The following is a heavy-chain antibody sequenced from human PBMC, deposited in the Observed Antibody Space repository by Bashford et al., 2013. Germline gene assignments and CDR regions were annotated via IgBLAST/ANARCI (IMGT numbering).Heavy chain of an antibody. CDR1: GGSISGYF. CDR2: IRYSSST. J-gene: IGHJ4*02. D-gene: IGHD1-26*01. V-gene: IGHV4-59*08. Sequence: SETLSLTCTVSGGSISGYFWSWIRQPPGKGLEWIANIRYSSSTNYNPSLNSRVTISVDTSKNQFSLKLSSVTAADTAVYYCARHKRTEIYSPYFDYWGQGALVTVSS. CDR3: ARHKRTEIYSPYFDY.